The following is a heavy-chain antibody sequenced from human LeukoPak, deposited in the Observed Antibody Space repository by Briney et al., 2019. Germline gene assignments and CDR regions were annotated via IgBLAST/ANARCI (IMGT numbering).Heavy chain of an antibody. D-gene: IGHD3-22*01. CDR2: INHSGST. Sequence: SETLSLTCAVYGGPFSGYYWNWIRQPPGKGLEWIGEINHSGSTNYNPSLKSRVTKSVDTSKNQFSLKLSSVTAADTAVYYCARGLGDSSGYYFDYWGQGTLVTVSS. J-gene: IGHJ4*02. CDR1: GGPFSGYY. V-gene: IGHV4-34*01. CDR3: ARGLGDSSGYYFDY.